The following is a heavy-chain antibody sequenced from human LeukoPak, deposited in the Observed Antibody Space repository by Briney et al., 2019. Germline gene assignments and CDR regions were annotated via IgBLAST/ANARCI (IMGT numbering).Heavy chain of an antibody. CDR3: ARQGVDSSGWYNYYYYGMDV. CDR2: IIPIFGTA. J-gene: IGHJ6*04. Sequence: ASVKVSRKASGGTFSSYAISWVRQAPGQGLEWMGGIIPIFGTANYAQKFQGRVTITADKSTSTAYMELSSLRSEDTAVYYCARQGVDSSGWYNYYYYGMDVWGKGTTVTVSS. CDR1: GGTFSSYA. D-gene: IGHD6-19*01. V-gene: IGHV1-69*06.